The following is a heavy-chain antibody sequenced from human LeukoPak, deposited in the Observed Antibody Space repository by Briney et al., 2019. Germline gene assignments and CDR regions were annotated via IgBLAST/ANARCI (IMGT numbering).Heavy chain of an antibody. CDR2: IYTSGST. D-gene: IGHD3-22*01. CDR1: GGSISSGSYY. Sequence: PSQTLSLTCTVSGGSISSGSYYWSWIRQPAGKGLEWIERIYTSGSTNYNPSLKSRVTISVDTSKNQFSLKLSSVTAADTAVYYCARGRYYDSSGYHPFFDYWGQGTLVTVSS. J-gene: IGHJ4*02. CDR3: ARGRYYDSSGYHPFFDY. V-gene: IGHV4-61*02.